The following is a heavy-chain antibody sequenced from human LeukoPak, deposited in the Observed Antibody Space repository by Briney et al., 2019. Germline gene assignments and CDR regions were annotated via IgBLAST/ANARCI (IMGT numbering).Heavy chain of an antibody. CDR3: ARHLALRDAFNI. V-gene: IGHV5-51*01. J-gene: IGHJ3*02. CDR1: GYSFSSYW. CDR2: IYPGDSDT. Sequence: GESLKISCRGSGYSFSSYWIGWVRQVPGEGLEWMGIIYPGDSDTRYSPSFQGQVTISADKSISTAYLQWSSLKASDTAMYYCARHLALRDAFNIWGQGTMVTVSS.